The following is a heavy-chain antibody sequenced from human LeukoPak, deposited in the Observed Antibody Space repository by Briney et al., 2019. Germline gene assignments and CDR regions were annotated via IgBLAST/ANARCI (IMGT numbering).Heavy chain of an antibody. D-gene: IGHD1-26*01. CDR1: GGSISSYY. J-gene: IGHJ4*02. Sequence: SETLSLTCTVSGGSISSYYWSWIRQPPGKGLEWIGYIYYSGSTNYTPSLKSRVTISVDTSKNQFSLKLSSVTAADTAVYYCARERIVGATTGSFDYWGQGTLVTVSS. V-gene: IGHV4-59*01. CDR3: ARERIVGATTGSFDY. CDR2: IYYSGST.